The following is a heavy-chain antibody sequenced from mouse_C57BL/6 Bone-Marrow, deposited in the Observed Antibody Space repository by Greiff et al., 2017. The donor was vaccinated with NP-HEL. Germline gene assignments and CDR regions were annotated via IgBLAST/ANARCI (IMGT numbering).Heavy chain of an antibody. D-gene: IGHD1-1*01. J-gene: IGHJ3*01. V-gene: IGHV5-15*04. CDR1: GFTFSDYG. CDR2: ISNLAYSI. Sequence: EVMLVESGGGLVQPGGSLKLSCAASGFTFSDYGMAWVRQAPRKGPEWVAFISNLAYSIYYADTVTGRFTISRENAKNTLYLEMSSLRSEDTAMDYCARGDPYGSSYEFAYWGKGTLVTVSA. CDR3: ARGDPYGSSYEFAY.